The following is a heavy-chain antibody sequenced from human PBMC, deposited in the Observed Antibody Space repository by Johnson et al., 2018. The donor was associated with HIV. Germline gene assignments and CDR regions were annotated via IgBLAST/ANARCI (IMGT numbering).Heavy chain of an antibody. D-gene: IGHD3-22*01. V-gene: IGHV3-30*02. Sequence: QVPLVESGGGVVQPGGSLRLSCAASGFTFSNYGMHWVRQAPGKGLVWVAFIRYDGDITYYVDSVKGRFTSSRDNSKNTLYLQMNSLRTEDTAMYYCAKGQSSGYPKDGFDIWGRGTIVTISS. CDR2: IRYDGDIT. J-gene: IGHJ3*02. CDR3: AKGQSSGYPKDGFDI. CDR1: GFTFSNYG.